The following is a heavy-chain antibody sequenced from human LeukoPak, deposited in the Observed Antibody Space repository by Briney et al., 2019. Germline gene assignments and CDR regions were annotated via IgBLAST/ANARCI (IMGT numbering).Heavy chain of an antibody. J-gene: IGHJ4*02. CDR2: IHPNSGGT. Sequence: ASVKVSCKASGYTFTGYYMHWVRQAPGQWLEWMGWIHPNSGGTIYAQKFQGRLTLTRDTSISTAYMELSRLRSDDTAFYYCARGASDDCLVPDYWGQGTLVIVSS. V-gene: IGHV1-2*02. D-gene: IGHD2-21*02. CDR3: ARGASDDCLVPDY. CDR1: GYTFTGYY.